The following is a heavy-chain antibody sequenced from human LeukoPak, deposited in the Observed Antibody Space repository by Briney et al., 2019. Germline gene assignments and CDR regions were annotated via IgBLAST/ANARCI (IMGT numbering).Heavy chain of an antibody. CDR2: IRYDGSNE. V-gene: IGHV3-30*02. CDR1: GFTFSSDS. D-gene: IGHD6-13*01. CDR3: AKDRSSSWMGFDD. J-gene: IGHJ4*02. Sequence: GGSLRLSCAASGFTFSSDSMNWVRQGPGKGLEWVAFIRYDGSNEYHADSVKGRFTISRDNSKNTLYLQMNSLRAEDTAVYYCAKDRSSSWMGFDDWGQGTPVTVSS.